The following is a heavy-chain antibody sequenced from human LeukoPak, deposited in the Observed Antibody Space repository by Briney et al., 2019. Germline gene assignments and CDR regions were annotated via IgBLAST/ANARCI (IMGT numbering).Heavy chain of an antibody. CDR3: VRYWVGYWKDY. D-gene: IGHD1-1*01. CDR2: INPISGGT. CDR1: GYTFTGYY. J-gene: IGHJ4*02. V-gene: IGHV1-2*02. Sequence: ASVKVSCKTSGYTFTGYYIYWVRQAPGQRPEWLGWINPISGGTDYAQKFQGRVTMNRDTSISTAYMELSRLRYDDTAMYYSVRYWVGYWKDYWGQGTLVTVSS.